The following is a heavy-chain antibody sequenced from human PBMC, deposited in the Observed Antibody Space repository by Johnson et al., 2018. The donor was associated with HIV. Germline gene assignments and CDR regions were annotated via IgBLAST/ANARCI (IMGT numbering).Heavy chain of an antibody. D-gene: IGHD3-22*01. J-gene: IGHJ3*02. CDR2: IYSGGST. Sequence: VQLVESGGGLIQPGGSLRLSCAASGFTVSSNYMSWVRQAPGKGLEWVSVIYSGGSTYYADSVKGRFTISRDNSKNTLYLQMNSLRAEDTAVYYCAKGLNYYDSSGPDAFDIWGQGTMVTVSS. CDR3: AKGLNYYDSSGPDAFDI. CDR1: GFTVSSNY. V-gene: IGHV3-53*01.